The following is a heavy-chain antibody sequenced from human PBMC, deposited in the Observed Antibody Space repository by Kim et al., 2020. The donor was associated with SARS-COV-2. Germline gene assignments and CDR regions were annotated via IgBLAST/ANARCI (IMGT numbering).Heavy chain of an antibody. J-gene: IGHJ4*02. V-gene: IGHV4-39*01. CDR1: GGSISSSSYY. D-gene: IGHD3-10*01. Sequence: SETLSLTCTVSGGSISSSSYYWGWIRQPPGKGLEWIGSIYYSGSTYYNPSLKSRVTISVDTSKNQFSLKLSSVTAADTAVYYCARIAMSRRLLWFGERSPGPQGEFDYWGQGTLVTVSS. CDR2: IYYSGST. CDR3: ARIAMSRRLLWFGERSPGPQGEFDY.